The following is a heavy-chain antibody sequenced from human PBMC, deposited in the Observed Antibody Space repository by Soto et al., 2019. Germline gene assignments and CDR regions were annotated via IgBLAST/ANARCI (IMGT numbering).Heavy chain of an antibody. J-gene: IGHJ6*02. CDR2: IYYSGST. CDR1: GGSISSYY. V-gene: IGHV4-59*01. Sequence: SETLSLTCTVSGGSISSYYWSWIRQPPGKGLEWIGYIYYSGSTNYNPSLKSRVTISVDTSKNQFSLKLSSVTAADTAVYYCAREVAYTYYYGSSGYYGMDVWGQGTTVTVSS. CDR3: AREVAYTYYYGSSGYYGMDV. D-gene: IGHD3-22*01.